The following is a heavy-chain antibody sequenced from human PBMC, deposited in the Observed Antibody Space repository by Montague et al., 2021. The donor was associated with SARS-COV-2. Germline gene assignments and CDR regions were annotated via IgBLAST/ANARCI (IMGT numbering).Heavy chain of an antibody. CDR3: ARQGAGSYVYYGVDD. Sequence: SETLSLTCTVSGDSINTYYWNWIRQPPGKGLEWLGSIFYTGSTNYNPSLKSRVTISLDTSKNQFFLKVTSVTAADTAVYYCARQGAGSYVYYGVDDWGQGTTVTVSS. D-gene: IGHD3-22*01. V-gene: IGHV4-59*12. CDR1: GDSINTYY. J-gene: IGHJ6*02. CDR2: IFYTGST.